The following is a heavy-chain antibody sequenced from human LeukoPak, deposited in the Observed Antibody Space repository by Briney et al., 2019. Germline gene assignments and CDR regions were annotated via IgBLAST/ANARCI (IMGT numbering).Heavy chain of an antibody. J-gene: IGHJ4*02. CDR3: AKSLGGSSPFFDY. V-gene: IGHV3-23*01. Sequence: ASVKVSCKASGYTFTSYGISWVRQAPGKGLEWASAISGSGDRTYYAYSVKGRFTISRDNSKNTLYLQMNSLRAEDTAVYYCAKSLGGSSPFFDYWGQGTLVTVSS. CDR2: ISGSGDRT. D-gene: IGHD1-26*01. CDR1: GYTFTSYG.